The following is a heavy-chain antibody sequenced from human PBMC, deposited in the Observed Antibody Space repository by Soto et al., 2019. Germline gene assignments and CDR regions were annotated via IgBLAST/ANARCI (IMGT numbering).Heavy chain of an antibody. CDR1: GYSFTSYW. V-gene: IGHV5-51*01. D-gene: IGHD6-19*01. J-gene: IGHJ6*02. CDR2: ITPAASDT. CDR3: ARHLDSSGQNYYYYYGIDA. Sequence: GGALKISWKGSGYSFTSYWRGWVRQRPGKGVGRMGIITPAASDTRYSPSFQAQVTISADKSINTAYLQWSSLKASDTAMYYCARHLDSSGQNYYYYYGIDAWGQGTTVTVSS.